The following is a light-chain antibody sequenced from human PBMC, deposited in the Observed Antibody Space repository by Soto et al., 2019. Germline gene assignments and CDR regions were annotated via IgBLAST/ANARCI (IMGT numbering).Light chain of an antibody. J-gene: IGLJ2*01. CDR3: SSYTSKSSLI. Sequence: QSVLTQPASVSGSPGQSITISCAGTMRDVGAYNLVSWYQQHPGRAPQLIIYEVRNRPSGFSFRFSGSKSCNTASLTISGARAEGEADYYCSSYTSKSSLIFGGGTQLTVL. CDR2: EVR. V-gene: IGLV2-14*01. CDR1: MRDVGAYNL.